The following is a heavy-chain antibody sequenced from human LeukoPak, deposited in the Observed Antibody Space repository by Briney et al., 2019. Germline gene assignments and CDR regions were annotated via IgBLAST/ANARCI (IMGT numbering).Heavy chain of an antibody. CDR2: IYYSGST. CDR3: ARHIRIAAAGTGWFDP. V-gene: IGHV4-59*08. J-gene: IGHJ5*02. CDR1: GGSISSYY. D-gene: IGHD6-13*01. Sequence: SETLSLTCTVSGGSISSYYWSWIRQPPGKGLEWIGYIYYSGSTNYNPSFKSRVTISVDTSKNQFSLKLSSVTAADTAVYYCARHIRIAAAGTGWFDPWGQGTLVTVSS.